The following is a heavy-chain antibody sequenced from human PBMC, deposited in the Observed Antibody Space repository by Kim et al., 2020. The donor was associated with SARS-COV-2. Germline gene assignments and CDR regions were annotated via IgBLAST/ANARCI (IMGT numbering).Heavy chain of an antibody. Sequence: SVKVSCKASGFTFTSSAMQWVRQARGQRLEWIGWIVVGSGNTNYAQKFQERVTITRDMSTSTAYMELSSLRSEDTAVYYCAAAYYYGSGSYYKRYYYYGMDVWGQGTTVTVSS. J-gene: IGHJ6*02. D-gene: IGHD3-10*01. CDR1: GFTFTSSA. CDR2: IVVGSGNT. V-gene: IGHV1-58*02. CDR3: AAAYYYGSGSYYKRYYYYGMDV.